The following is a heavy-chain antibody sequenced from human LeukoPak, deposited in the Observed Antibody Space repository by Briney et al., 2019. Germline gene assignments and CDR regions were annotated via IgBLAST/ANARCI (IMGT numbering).Heavy chain of an antibody. CDR1: GFTFSNFA. J-gene: IGHJ6*02. V-gene: IGHV3-23*01. CDR2: ISGSGGST. Sequence: PGGSLRLSCSASGFTFSNFAMNWVRQTPGKGLEWVSGISGSGGSTYNADSVKGRFTISRDNSKNTLYLQMNSLRAEDTAVYYCAKDRGVTTVTISHYYYGMDVWGQGTTVTVSS. D-gene: IGHD4-17*01. CDR3: AKDRGVTTVTISHYYYGMDV.